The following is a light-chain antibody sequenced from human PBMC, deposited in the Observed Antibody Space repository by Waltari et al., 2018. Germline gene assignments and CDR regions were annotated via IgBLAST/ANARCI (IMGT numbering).Light chain of an antibody. CDR1: NSYIGGFNY. CDR3: CSYTITSTLV. J-gene: IGLJ2*01. Sequence: QSALTQPASVSGSPGQSITISCTGTNSYIGGFNYLSWYQHHPGQAPTLILYDVTKRPSGVSDRFSGSKSGTTASLTISGLHTDDEADYYCCSYTITSTLVFGGGTKLTVL. V-gene: IGLV2-14*03. CDR2: DVT.